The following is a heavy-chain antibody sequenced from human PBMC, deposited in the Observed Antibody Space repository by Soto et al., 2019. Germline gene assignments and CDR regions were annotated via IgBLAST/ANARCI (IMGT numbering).Heavy chain of an antibody. CDR1: GFTFSTYG. D-gene: IGHD3-3*01. CDR3: AKLCSTTGVGAFDY. Sequence: QVLLVESGGGVVQPGRSLRLSCAASGFTFSTYGMHWVRQAPGKGLAWVANISYDGRNKFYADSVKGRFTISRDNSKNALYLEVNSMRAEDTAVYYCAKLCSTTGVGAFDYWGQGTLVSVSS. V-gene: IGHV3-30*18. CDR2: ISYDGRNK. J-gene: IGHJ4*02.